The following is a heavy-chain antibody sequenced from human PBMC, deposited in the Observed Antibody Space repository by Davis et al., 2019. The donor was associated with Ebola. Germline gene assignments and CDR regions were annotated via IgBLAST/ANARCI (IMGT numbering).Heavy chain of an antibody. V-gene: IGHV3-66*02. CDR3: ARDRGGYFDY. CDR1: GFTFSSYW. Sequence: PGGSLRLSCAASGFTFSSYWMSWVRQAPGKGLEWVSVIYSGGSTYYADSVKGRFTISRDNSKNTLYLQMNSLRAEDTAVYYCARDRGGYFDYWGQGTLVTVSS. D-gene: IGHD3-16*01. J-gene: IGHJ4*02. CDR2: IYSGGST.